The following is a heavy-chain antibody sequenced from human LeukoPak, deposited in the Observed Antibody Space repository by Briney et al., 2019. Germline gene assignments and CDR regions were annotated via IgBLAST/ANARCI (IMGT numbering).Heavy chain of an antibody. CDR2: INAGNGNT. D-gene: IGHD6-19*01. V-gene: IGHV1-3*01. CDR3: ARGIAVAGAIRNWFDP. CDR1: GYTFTSYA. J-gene: IGHJ5*02. Sequence: ASVKVSCTASGYTFTSYAMHWVRQAPGKRLEWMGWINAGNGNTKYSQKFQGRVTITRDTSASTAYMELSSLRSEDTAVYYCARGIAVAGAIRNWFDPWGQGTLVTVSS.